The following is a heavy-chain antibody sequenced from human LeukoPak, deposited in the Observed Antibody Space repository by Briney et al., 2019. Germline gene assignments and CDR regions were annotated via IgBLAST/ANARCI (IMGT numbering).Heavy chain of an antibody. D-gene: IGHD2-2*01. Sequence: EASVKVSCKASGYTLTGYYMHWVRRAPGQGLEWMGWINPNSGGTNYAQKFQGRFTMTRDTSISTAYMELSRLRSDDTAVYYCAIRPAANGWGQGTLVTVSS. CDR2: INPNSGGT. CDR1: GYTLTGYY. CDR3: AIRPAANG. J-gene: IGHJ4*02. V-gene: IGHV1-2*02.